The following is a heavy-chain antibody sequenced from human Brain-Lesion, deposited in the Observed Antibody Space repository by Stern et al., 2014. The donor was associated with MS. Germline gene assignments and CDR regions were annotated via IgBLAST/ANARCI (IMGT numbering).Heavy chain of an antibody. V-gene: IGHV3-74*02. D-gene: IGHD3-10*01. CDR2: VNNDGRRT. Sequence: VQLVESGGGLDQPGGSLRLSCAASGFTFSNYWMHWVRQAPGKGLVWVSRVNNDGRRTSYADSVKGRFTMSRDNAKNTLYLQMNSLRVEDTAIYYCARGERWFDSWGQGTLVTVSS. CDR3: ARGERWFDS. J-gene: IGHJ5*01. CDR1: GFTFSNYW.